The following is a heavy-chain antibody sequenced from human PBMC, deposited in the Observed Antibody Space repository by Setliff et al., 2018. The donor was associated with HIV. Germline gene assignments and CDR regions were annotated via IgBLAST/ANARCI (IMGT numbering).Heavy chain of an antibody. CDR3: ASRIYYYDESRVLREEGFVP. Sequence: SETLSLTCSVSGGSIDNNKYYWTWIWQPPGKGLEWTGSIYHTGRTYYNRSLESRLTISIDTSKNQFSLKLTSVTAADTAMYYCASRIYYYDESRVLREEGFVPWGQGTLVTVSS. CDR2: IYHTGRT. J-gene: IGHJ5*02. V-gene: IGHV4-39*01. D-gene: IGHD3-22*01. CDR1: GGSIDNNKYY.